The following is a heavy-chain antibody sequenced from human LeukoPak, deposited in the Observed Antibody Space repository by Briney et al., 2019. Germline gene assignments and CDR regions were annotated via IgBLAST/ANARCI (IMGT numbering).Heavy chain of an antibody. CDR3: ARESLFTGAFDI. Sequence: GGSLRLSCAASGFTFSSYGMHWVRQAPGKGLEWVAVIWYGGSNKYYADSVKGRFTISRDNSKNTLYLQMNSLRAEDTAVYYCARESLFTGAFDIWGQGTMVTVSS. D-gene: IGHD3-16*01. CDR2: IWYGGSNK. J-gene: IGHJ3*02. V-gene: IGHV3-33*08. CDR1: GFTFSSYG.